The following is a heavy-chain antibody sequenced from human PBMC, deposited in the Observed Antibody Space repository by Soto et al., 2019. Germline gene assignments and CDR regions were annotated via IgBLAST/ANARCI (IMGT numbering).Heavy chain of an antibody. D-gene: IGHD4-17*01. CDR2: ISGSGGST. CDR3: ANDYGGYVGNLFDP. Sequence: EVQLLESGGGLVQPGGSLRLSCAASGFTFNNYAMNWVRQAPGKGLEWVSAISGSGGSTYYADSVKGRFTISRDKSRNTLYLQMNSLRAEDTAVYYCANDYGGYVGNLFDPWGQGTLVTASS. J-gene: IGHJ5*02. V-gene: IGHV3-23*01. CDR1: GFTFNNYA.